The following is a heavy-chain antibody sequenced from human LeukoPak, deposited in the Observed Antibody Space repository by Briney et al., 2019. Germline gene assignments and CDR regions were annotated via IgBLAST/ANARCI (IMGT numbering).Heavy chain of an antibody. Sequence: GGSLRLSCAASGFTFSSYAMSWVRQAPGKGLEWVSAISGSGGSTYYADSVKGRFTISRDNSKNTLYLQMNSLRAEDTAVYYCAGYYDSSGYAYYFDYWGQGTLVTVSS. CDR3: AGYYDSSGYAYYFDY. D-gene: IGHD3-22*01. CDR1: GFTFSSYA. CDR2: ISGSGGST. J-gene: IGHJ4*02. V-gene: IGHV3-23*01.